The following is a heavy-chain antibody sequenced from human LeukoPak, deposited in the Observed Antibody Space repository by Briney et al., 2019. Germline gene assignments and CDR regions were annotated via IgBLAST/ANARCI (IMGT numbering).Heavy chain of an antibody. Sequence: PSETLSLTCAVSGGSISSGGYSWSWIRQPPGKGLEWIGYIYHSGSTYYNPSLKSRVTISVDTSKNQFSLKLSSVTAADTAVYYCARESLVVPQNRSFDYWGQGTLVTVSS. CDR2: IYHSGST. CDR1: GGSISSGGYS. J-gene: IGHJ4*02. V-gene: IGHV4-30-2*01. CDR3: ARESLVVPQNRSFDY. D-gene: IGHD3-22*01.